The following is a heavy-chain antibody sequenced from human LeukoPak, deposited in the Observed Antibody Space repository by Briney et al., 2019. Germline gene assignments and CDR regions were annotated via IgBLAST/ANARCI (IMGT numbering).Heavy chain of an antibody. D-gene: IGHD5-12*01. CDR1: GYTFTSYG. CDR2: INPSGGST. J-gene: IGHJ4*02. Sequence: WASVKVSCKASGYTFTSYGISWVRQAPGQGLEWMGIINPSGGSTSYAQKFQGRVTMTRDASTSTVYMELSSLRSEDTAVYYCARDGRRIPVATIGGTSVDYWGQGTLVTVSS. V-gene: IGHV1-46*01. CDR3: ARDGRRIPVATIGGTSVDY.